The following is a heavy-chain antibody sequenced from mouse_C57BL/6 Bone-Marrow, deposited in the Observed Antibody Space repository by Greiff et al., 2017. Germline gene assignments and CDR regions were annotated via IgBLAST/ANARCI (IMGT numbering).Heavy chain of an antibody. CDR3: NYYDYDGFDY. CDR1: GFTFSNYW. J-gene: IGHJ2*01. Sequence: EVKLVESGGGLVQPGGSMKLSCVASGFTFSNYWMNWVRQSPEKGLEWVAQIRLKSDNYATHYAESVKGRFTISRDDSKSSVYLQMNNLSAEDTGIYYCNYYDYDGFDYWGQGTTLTVSS. V-gene: IGHV6-3*01. D-gene: IGHD2-4*01. CDR2: IRLKSDNYAT.